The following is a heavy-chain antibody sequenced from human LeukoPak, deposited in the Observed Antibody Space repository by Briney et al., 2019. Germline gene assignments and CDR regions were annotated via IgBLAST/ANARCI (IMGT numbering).Heavy chain of an antibody. J-gene: IGHJ4*02. CDR2: IYYSGST. V-gene: IGHV4-61*08. D-gene: IGHD6-13*01. Sequence: SETLSLTCAVSGGSISSGGYSWSWIRQPPGKGLEWIGYIYYSGSTNYNPSLKSRVTISVDTSKDQFSLKLSSVTAADTAVYYCARGGIAAAARTYDYWGQGTLVTVSS. CDR3: ARGGIAAAARTYDY. CDR1: GGSISSGGYS.